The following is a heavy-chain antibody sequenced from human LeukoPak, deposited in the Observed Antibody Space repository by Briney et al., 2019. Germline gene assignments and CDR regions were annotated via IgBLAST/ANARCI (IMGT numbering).Heavy chain of an antibody. V-gene: IGHV3-30*02. Sequence: GGSLRLSCAASGFTFSSYGMHWVRQAPGKGLEWVAVIWYDGSNKYYADSVKGRFTISRDNSKNTLYLQMNSLRAEDTAVYYCAKDDGYCSSTSCYTVDYWGQGTLVTVSS. CDR1: GFTFSSYG. CDR3: AKDDGYCSSTSCYTVDY. J-gene: IGHJ4*02. D-gene: IGHD2-2*02. CDR2: IWYDGSNK.